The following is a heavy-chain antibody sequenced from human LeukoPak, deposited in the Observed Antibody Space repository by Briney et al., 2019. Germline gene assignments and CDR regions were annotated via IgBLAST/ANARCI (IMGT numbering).Heavy chain of an antibody. CDR3: AKDAQIKRGYSYGYVWFYYYYIDV. V-gene: IGHV3-30*02. J-gene: IGHJ6*03. CDR2: IRYDGSNK. D-gene: IGHD5-18*01. CDR1: GFTFSSYG. Sequence: PGGSLRLSCAASGFTFSSYGMHWVRQAPGKGLEWVAFIRYDGSNKYYADSVKGRFTIARDNSKNTLYLQMNSLRAEDTAVYYCAKDAQIKRGYSYGYVWFYYYYIDVWGKGTTVTVSS.